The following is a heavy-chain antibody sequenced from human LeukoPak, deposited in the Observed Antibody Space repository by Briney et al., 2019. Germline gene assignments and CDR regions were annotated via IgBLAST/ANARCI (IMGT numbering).Heavy chain of an antibody. Sequence: GGSLRLSCAASGFTFSSYAMSWVRQAPGKGLEWVSAISASGGTTYYADSVKGRFTISKDNSKNTMYLQMNSLRAEDTAVYYCAKRGSIVRGVIISHFDYWGQGTLVTVSS. CDR1: GFTFSSYA. J-gene: IGHJ4*02. CDR2: ISASGGTT. CDR3: AKRGSIVRGVIISHFDY. V-gene: IGHV3-23*01. D-gene: IGHD3-10*01.